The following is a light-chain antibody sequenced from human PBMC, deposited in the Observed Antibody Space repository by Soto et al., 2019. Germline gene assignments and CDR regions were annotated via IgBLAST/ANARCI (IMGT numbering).Light chain of an antibody. J-gene: IGKJ4*01. V-gene: IGKV3-11*01. CDR1: QRVCNN. CDR3: KQHANWPLT. CDR2: EAS. Sequence: EIVLTQSPATLSLSPGERATLSCSASQRVCNNLAWYQHQPGQAPGLLNYEASTRATGIPARFSGSWSGTGFTLTIRSLEPAVCAFDSCKQHANWPLTFGVGTQVQI.